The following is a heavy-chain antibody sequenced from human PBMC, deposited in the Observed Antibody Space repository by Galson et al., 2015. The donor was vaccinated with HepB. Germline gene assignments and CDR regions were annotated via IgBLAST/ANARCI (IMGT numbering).Heavy chain of an antibody. Sequence: SLRLSCAASGFTFSSYAMHWVRQAPVKGLEWVAVISYDGTNKYYADSVKGRFTISRDTSKNTLYLQMNSLRAEDTAVYYCARPYDHPPYCSGIICYARDGFDIWGQGTIVTVSS. D-gene: IGHD2-2*01. J-gene: IGHJ3*02. CDR3: ARPYDHPPYCSGIICYARDGFDI. CDR2: ISYDGTNK. V-gene: IGHV3-30-3*01. CDR1: GFTFSSYA.